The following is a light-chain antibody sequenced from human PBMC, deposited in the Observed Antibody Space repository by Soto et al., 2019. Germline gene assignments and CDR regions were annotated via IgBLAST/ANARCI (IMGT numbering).Light chain of an antibody. J-gene: IGKJ2*01. CDR1: QSISSW. Sequence: DIQMTQSPSTLSASVGERVTITCRASQSISSWLAWYQQNPGKAPKVLIYDASSLESGVPSRFSGRGSGTEFTLTISSLQPDDFATYYCQQYNSPYTFGQGTKLEIK. CDR2: DAS. CDR3: QQYNSPYT. V-gene: IGKV1-5*01.